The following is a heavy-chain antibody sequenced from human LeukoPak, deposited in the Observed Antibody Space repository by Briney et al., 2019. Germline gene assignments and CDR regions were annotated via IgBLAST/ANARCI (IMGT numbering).Heavy chain of an antibody. CDR1: GASFSLYY. CDR2: IYTSGST. V-gene: IGHV4-4*07. Sequence: SETLSLTCTVSGASFSLYYWSWIRQPAGKGLEWIGRIYTSGSTYYNPSLKSRVTISVDTSKNQFSLKLSSVTAADTAVYYCARPTLTTVTKNWFDPWGQGTLVTISS. CDR3: ARPTLTTVTKNWFDP. J-gene: IGHJ5*02. D-gene: IGHD4-17*01.